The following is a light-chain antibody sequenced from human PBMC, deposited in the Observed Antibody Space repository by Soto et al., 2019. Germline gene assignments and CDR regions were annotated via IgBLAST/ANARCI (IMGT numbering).Light chain of an antibody. CDR2: GDN. CDR3: AAWDGSLNNVL. J-gene: IGLJ2*01. CDR1: GSSIGTNT. Sequence: QSVLTQPPSASGTPGQRVTISCSGSGSSIGTNTVNWYPQLPGTAPKLLIYGDNQRPSGVADRFSGSKSGTSASLALSGLQSEDEDEYYCAAWDGSLNNVLFGGGTKLTVL. V-gene: IGLV1-44*01.